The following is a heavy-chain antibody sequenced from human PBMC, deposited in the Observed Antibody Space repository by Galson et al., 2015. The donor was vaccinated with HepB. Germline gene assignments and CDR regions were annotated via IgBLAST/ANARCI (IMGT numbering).Heavy chain of an antibody. D-gene: IGHD5-12*01. CDR1: GYTFTSYG. V-gene: IGHV1-18*01. Sequence: SVKVSCKASGYTFTSYGISWVRQAPGQGLEWMGWISAYNGNTNYAQKLQGRVTMTTDTSTSTAYMELRSLRSDDTAVYYCARDRDLDGDIVATIGGPMVDYWGQGTLVTVSS. J-gene: IGHJ4*02. CDR3: ARDRDLDGDIVATIGGPMVDY. CDR2: ISAYNGNT.